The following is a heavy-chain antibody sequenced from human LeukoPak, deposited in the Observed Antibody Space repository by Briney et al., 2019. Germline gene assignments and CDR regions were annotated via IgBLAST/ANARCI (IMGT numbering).Heavy chain of an antibody. J-gene: IGHJ4*02. Sequence: PSETLSLTCTVSGGSISSYYWSWIRQPPGKGLEWIGYIYYSGSTNYNPSLKSRVTISVDTSKNQFSLKLSSVTAADTAVYYCARAGGYYDILTGYPLLLDYWGQGTLVTVSS. V-gene: IGHV4-59*01. CDR2: IYYSGST. CDR1: GGSISSYY. CDR3: ARAGGYYDILTGYPLLLDY. D-gene: IGHD3-9*01.